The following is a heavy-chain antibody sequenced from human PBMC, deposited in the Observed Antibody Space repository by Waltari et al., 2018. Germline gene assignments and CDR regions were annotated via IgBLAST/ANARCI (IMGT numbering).Heavy chain of an antibody. Sequence: QLQLQESGPGLVKPSETLSLTCTVSGGSISSSSYYWGWLRQPTGKGLEWIGSIYYSGSTYYNPSLKSRVTISVDTSKNQFALKLSSVTAADTAVYYYARGSRGYCTNGVCFPFDYWGQGTLVTVSS. CDR1: GGSISSSSYY. CDR2: IYYSGST. D-gene: IGHD2-8*01. V-gene: IGHV4-39*07. J-gene: IGHJ4*02. CDR3: ARGSRGYCTNGVCFPFDY.